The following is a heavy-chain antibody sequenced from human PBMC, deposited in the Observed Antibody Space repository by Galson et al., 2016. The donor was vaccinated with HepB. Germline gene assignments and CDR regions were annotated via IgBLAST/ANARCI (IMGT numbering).Heavy chain of an antibody. J-gene: IGHJ5*02. CDR1: GFTFSSSG. CDR3: ARELYP. Sequence: SLRLSCAASGFTFSSSGMSWVRQAPGKGLECVSGMSYSGDYTSYADSVKGRFTISRDNAKNSVYLQMSSLRPEDTAVYYCARELYPWGQGTLVTVSS. V-gene: IGHV3-23*01. CDR2: MSYSGDYT.